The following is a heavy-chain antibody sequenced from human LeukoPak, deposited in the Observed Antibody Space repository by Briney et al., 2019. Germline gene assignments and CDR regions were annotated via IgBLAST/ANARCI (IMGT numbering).Heavy chain of an antibody. CDR2: IRYDGSNK. V-gene: IGHV3-33*01. Sequence: PGGSLRLSCAASGFTFSSYGMHWVRQAPGKGLEWVAVIRYDGSNKYYADSVKGRFTISRDNSKNTLYLQMNSLRAEDTAVHYCARDCAGGSCRYLDYWGQGTLVTVSS. J-gene: IGHJ4*02. CDR1: GFTFSSYG. CDR3: ARDCAGGSCRYLDY. D-gene: IGHD2-15*01.